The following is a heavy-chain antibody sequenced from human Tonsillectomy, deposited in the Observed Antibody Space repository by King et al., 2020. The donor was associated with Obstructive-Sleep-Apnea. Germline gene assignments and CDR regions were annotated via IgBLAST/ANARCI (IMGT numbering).Heavy chain of an antibody. D-gene: IGHD3-9*01. CDR1: GGSISSGGYY. CDR2: IYYSGST. CDR3: ARAKGSSKYYDILTGWGRGPLGFDP. V-gene: IGHV4-31*03. Sequence: VQLQESGPGLVKPSQTLSLTCTVSGGSISSGGYYWSWIRQHPGKGLEWIWYIYYSGSTYYNPSLKSRVTISVDTSKNQFSLKLSSVTAADTAVYYCARAKGSSKYYDILTGWGRGPLGFDPWGQGTLVTVSS. J-gene: IGHJ5*02.